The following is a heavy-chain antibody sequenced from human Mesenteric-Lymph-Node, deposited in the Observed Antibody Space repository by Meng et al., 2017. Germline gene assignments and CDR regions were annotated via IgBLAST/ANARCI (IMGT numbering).Heavy chain of an antibody. CDR1: GGSFSGYY. D-gene: IGHD3-9*01. V-gene: IGHV4-59*10. CDR3: ARGYYDILTGYYTYWYFDL. J-gene: IGHJ2*01. CDR2: IYTSGST. Sequence: SETLSLTCAVYGGSFSGYYWSWIRQPAGKGLEWIGRIYTSGSTNYNPSLKSRVTISVGTSKNQFSLKLSSVTAADTAVYYCARGYYDILTGYYTYWYFDLWGRGTLVTVSS.